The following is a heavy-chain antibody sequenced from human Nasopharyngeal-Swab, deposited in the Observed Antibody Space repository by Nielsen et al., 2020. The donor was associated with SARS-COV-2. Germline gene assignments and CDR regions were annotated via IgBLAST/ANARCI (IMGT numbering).Heavy chain of an antibody. CDR1: GFTFTNYY. CDR2: INPRGGSP. J-gene: IGHJ4*02. CDR3: ARDPMMCRSTSSAFDH. D-gene: IGHD2-2*01. V-gene: IGHV1-46*01. Sequence: ASVKVSCKASGFTFTNYYIHWVRQAPGQGLEWMAIINPRGGSPTYAQRFQGRVTMTWDTSTGTVYMEISSLRFDDTAVYYCARDPMMCRSTSSAFDHWGQGTLVTVSS.